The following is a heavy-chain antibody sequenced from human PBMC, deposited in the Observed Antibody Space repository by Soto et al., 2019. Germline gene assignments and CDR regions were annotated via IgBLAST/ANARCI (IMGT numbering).Heavy chain of an antibody. CDR2: IHPSGGGS. J-gene: IGHJ4*02. D-gene: IGHD2-21*02. CDR3: ARGGHIAVVTDSFDY. CDR1: GYTVNAYY. V-gene: IGHV1-46*02. Sequence: QVQLVQSGAEVKKPGASVKVACKPSGYTVNAYYLHWVRQAPGQGLEWMGIIHPSGGGSTYAQKFLGRVTMTRDTSTSTVFMELSSLRSADTAVYYCARGGHIAVVTDSFDYWGQGTLVTVSS.